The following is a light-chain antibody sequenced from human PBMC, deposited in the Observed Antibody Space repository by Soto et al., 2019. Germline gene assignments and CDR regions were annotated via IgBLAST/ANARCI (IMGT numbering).Light chain of an antibody. Sequence: EIVLTHSPGTLSLSPGERATLSCWASQSVSSSYLAWYQQKPGQAPRLLIYGASSRATGIPDRFSGSGSGTDFALTISRLEPEDFAVYYCQQYGSSPLTFGGGTKVEIK. V-gene: IGKV3-20*01. CDR2: GAS. CDR3: QQYGSSPLT. CDR1: QSVSSSY. J-gene: IGKJ4*01.